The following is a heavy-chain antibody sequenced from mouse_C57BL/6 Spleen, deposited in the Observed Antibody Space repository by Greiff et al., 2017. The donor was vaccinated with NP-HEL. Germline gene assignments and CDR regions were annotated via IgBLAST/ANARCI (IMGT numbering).Heavy chain of an antibody. CDR3: AREVGPLRYFDV. J-gene: IGHJ1*03. CDR2: IYPGSGNT. D-gene: IGHD6-1*01. Sequence: QVQLKESGAELVRPGASVKLSCKASGYTFTDYYINWVKQRPGQGLEWIARIYPGSGNTYYNEKFKGKATLTAEKSSSTAYMQLSSLTSEDSAVYFCAREVGPLRYFDVWGTGTTVTVSS. V-gene: IGHV1-76*01. CDR1: GYTFTDYY.